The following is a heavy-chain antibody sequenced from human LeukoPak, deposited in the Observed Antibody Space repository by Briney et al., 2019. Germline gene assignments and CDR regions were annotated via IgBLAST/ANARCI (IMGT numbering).Heavy chain of an antibody. J-gene: IGHJ4*02. CDR1: GFSFDNYA. CDR2: ISWNSGST. D-gene: IGHD6-13*01. CDR3: AKGHSSGWYSHFDS. V-gene: IGHV3-9*03. Sequence: GRSLRLSCAASGFSFDNYAMHWVRQAPGKGLEWVSGISWNSGSTGYADSVRGRFTISRDNAKNSLYLQMNSLRAEDMALYYCAKGHSSGWYSHFDSWGQGTLVTVPS.